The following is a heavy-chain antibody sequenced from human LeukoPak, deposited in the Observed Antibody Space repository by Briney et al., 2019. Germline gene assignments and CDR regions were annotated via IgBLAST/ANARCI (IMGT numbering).Heavy chain of an antibody. Sequence: SQTLSLTCTVSGGSITRGGHFWRWIRQHPVRGLEWIGHISYSGSAYFNPSLKSRLSMSADTSENQFSLKLRSVTAADTAVYYCAASIVVGPLGHDAFDIWGQGAMVTVSS. J-gene: IGHJ3*02. CDR2: ISYSGSA. CDR1: GGSITRGGHF. CDR3: AASIVVGPLGHDAFDI. D-gene: IGHD3-22*01. V-gene: IGHV4-31*03.